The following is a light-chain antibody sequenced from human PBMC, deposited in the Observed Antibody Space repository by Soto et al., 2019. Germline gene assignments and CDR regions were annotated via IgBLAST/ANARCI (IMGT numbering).Light chain of an antibody. CDR1: QSVSNSY. CDR2: GAF. Sequence: EIVLTQSPGTLSLSPGERATLSCRASQSVSNSYLAWYQQKPGQAPRLLIYGAFARATDAPNRFSGSESGTDFTLTISRLEPEDFAVYYCQQYGSSPWTFGQGTKVDIK. J-gene: IGKJ1*01. CDR3: QQYGSSPWT. V-gene: IGKV3-20*01.